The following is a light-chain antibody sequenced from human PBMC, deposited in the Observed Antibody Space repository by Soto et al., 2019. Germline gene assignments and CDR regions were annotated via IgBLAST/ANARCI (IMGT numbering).Light chain of an antibody. Sequence: EIQMTQSPPSLSASVGDRVTITCQASQDIRNYLNWYQQKPGKAPKLLIYDASNLQTGVPSRFSGSGSGTYFTFTISSLQPEDFATYYCQHYDNFPPLTFGGGTKVEI. CDR3: QHYDNFPPLT. CDR1: QDIRNY. CDR2: DAS. V-gene: IGKV1-33*01. J-gene: IGKJ4*01.